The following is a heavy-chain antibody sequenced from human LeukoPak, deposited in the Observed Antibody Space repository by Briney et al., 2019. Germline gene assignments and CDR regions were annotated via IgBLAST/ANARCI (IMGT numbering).Heavy chain of an antibody. J-gene: IGHJ3*02. Sequence: GGSLRLSCAASGFTFSSYSMKWVRQAPGKGLEWVSSISSTSGYIYYADSVKGRFTISRDNAKNSLYLQMNSLRAEDTAVYYCARDNKAGTGAFDIWGQGTMVTVSS. D-gene: IGHD6-13*01. CDR2: ISSTSGYI. CDR1: GFTFSSYS. V-gene: IGHV3-21*01. CDR3: ARDNKAGTGAFDI.